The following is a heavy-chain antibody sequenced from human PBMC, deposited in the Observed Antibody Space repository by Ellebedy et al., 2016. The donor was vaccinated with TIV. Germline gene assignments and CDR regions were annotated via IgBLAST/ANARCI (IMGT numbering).Heavy chain of an antibody. CDR2: INAGNGNT. V-gene: IGHV1-3*01. CDR1: GYTFTSYA. Sequence: ASVKVSXXASGYTFTSYAMHWVRQAPGQRLEWMGWINAGNGNTKYSQKFQGRVTITRDTSASTAYMELSSLRSEDTAVYYCARSYPTPTEWYFDLWGRGTLVTVSS. CDR3: ARSYPTPTEWYFDL. J-gene: IGHJ2*01.